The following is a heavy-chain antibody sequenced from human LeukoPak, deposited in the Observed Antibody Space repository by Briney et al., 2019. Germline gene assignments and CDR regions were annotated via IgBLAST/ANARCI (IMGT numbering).Heavy chain of an antibody. CDR2: ISYDGSNK. CDR3: VRDSYYAFDI. V-gene: IGHV3-30-3*01. J-gene: IGHJ3*02. Sequence: GGSLRLSCAASGFTFSSYAMHWVRQAPGKGLEWVAVISYDGSNKYYADSVKGRFTISRDNAKSSLFLHMNSLRAEDTAIYYCVRDSYYAFDIWGQGTVVAVSS. D-gene: IGHD2-8*01. CDR1: GFTFSSYA.